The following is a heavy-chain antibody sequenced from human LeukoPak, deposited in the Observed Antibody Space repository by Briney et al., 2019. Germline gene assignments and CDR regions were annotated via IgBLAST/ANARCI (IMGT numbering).Heavy chain of an antibody. D-gene: IGHD5-18*01. CDR3: AKDIWLTGFDP. J-gene: IGHJ5*02. CDR1: GFTFDDYA. Sequence: GRSLRLSCAASGFTFDDYAMHWVRQAPGKGLEWVSGISWNSGSIGYADSVKGRFTISRDNSKNTLYLQMNSLRAEDTAVYYCAKDIWLTGFDPWGQGTLVTVSS. V-gene: IGHV3-9*01. CDR2: ISWNSGSI.